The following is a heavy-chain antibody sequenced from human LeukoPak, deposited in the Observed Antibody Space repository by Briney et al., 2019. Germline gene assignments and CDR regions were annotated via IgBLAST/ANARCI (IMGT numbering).Heavy chain of an antibody. CDR3: ARGVAAGCRWFDP. D-gene: IGHD6-13*01. CDR2: IYYSGST. Sequence: SETLSLTCTVSGGSISSYYWSWIRQPPGKGLEWIGYIYYSGSTNYNPSLKSRVTISVDTSKNQFSLKLSSVTAADTAVYYCARGVAAGCRWFDPWGQGTLVTVSS. J-gene: IGHJ5*02. V-gene: IGHV4-59*01. CDR1: GGSISSYY.